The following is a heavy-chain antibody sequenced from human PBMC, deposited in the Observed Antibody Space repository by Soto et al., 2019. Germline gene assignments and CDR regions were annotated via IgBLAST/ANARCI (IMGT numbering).Heavy chain of an antibody. J-gene: IGHJ4*02. CDR1: GGSVSSGGNY. Sequence: QLQLQESGPGLVKPSETLSLTCAVSGGSVSSGGNYWGWIRQSPGKGLEWIGSVHDTGTTHSNPSLTSRVTISVDTSKNQFSLNVNPVTAADTAVYYCARGLSSPSAAGVWGQGTLVTVSS. CDR3: ARGLSSPSAAGV. D-gene: IGHD6-6*01. V-gene: IGHV4-39*01. CDR2: VHDTGTT.